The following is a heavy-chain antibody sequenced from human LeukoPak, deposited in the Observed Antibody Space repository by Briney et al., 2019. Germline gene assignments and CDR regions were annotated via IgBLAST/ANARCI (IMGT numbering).Heavy chain of an antibody. V-gene: IGHV3-23*01. D-gene: IGHD7-27*01. J-gene: IGHJ4*02. CDR2: ISGSGGST. CDR3: AKDANWGFEY. CDR1: GFTFSSYA. Sequence: GGSLRLSCAASGFTFSSYAMSWVRHAPGKGLESFSTISGSGGSTYYADSVEGHFTISRDNSKNTLYLQMSSLRAVDTAVYYCAKDANWGFEYWGQGTLVTVSS.